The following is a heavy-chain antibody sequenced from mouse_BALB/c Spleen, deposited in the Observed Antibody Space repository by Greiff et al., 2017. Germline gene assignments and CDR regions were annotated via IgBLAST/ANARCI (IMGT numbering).Heavy chain of an antibody. D-gene: IGHD2-2*01. CDR3: ARNYGYDRLMDC. V-gene: IGHV7-3*02. Sequence: EVMLVESGGGLVQPGGSLRLSCATSGFTFTDYYMSWVRQPPGKALEWLGFIRNKANGYTTEYSASVKGRFTISRDNSQSILYLQMNTLRAEDSATYYCARNYGYDRLMDCWGQGTSVTVSS. CDR1: GFTFTDYY. CDR2: IRNKANGYTT. J-gene: IGHJ4*01.